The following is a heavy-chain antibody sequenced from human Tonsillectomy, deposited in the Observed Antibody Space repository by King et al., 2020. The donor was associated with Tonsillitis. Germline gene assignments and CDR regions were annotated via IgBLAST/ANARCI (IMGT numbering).Heavy chain of an antibody. Sequence: ITLKESGPTLVKPQQTLTLTCTFSGFSLNTTAVGVGWIRQPPGKALEWLALIYWDDDKRYSPSLKSRLTITKDTSKSQVVLTMTNMYPVDTATYYCAHERLLDAEGGFDYWGQGTLVTVSS. CDR2: IYWDDDK. CDR1: GFSLNTTAVG. D-gene: IGHD2-15*01. CDR3: AHERLLDAEGGFDY. J-gene: IGHJ4*02. V-gene: IGHV2-5*02.